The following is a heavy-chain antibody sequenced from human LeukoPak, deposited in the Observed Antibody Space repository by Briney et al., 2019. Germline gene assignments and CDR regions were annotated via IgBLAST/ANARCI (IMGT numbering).Heavy chain of an antibody. V-gene: IGHV3-30*04. CDR1: GFTFSSYA. Sequence: GGSLRLSCAASGFTFSSYAMHWVRQAPGKGLEWVAVISYDGSNKYYADSVKGRFTISRDNSKSTLYLQMNSLRAEDTAVYYCARDLQGLPFDYWGQGTLVTVSS. CDR2: ISYDGSNK. J-gene: IGHJ4*02. CDR3: ARDLQGLPFDY.